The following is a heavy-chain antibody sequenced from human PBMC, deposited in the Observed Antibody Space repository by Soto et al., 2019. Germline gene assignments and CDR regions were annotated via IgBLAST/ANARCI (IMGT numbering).Heavy chain of an antibody. Sequence: ASVKVSCKASGYTFTNYGVNWVRQAPGQGLEWMGWISAYNGNTKYAQKFQDRLIMTTDTSRSTGYMELRSLRYDDTAVYYRAAGGWYGGDFDIWGQGTRVTVSS. CDR1: GYTFTNYG. V-gene: IGHV1-18*04. J-gene: IGHJ3*02. D-gene: IGHD6-19*01. CDR2: ISAYNGNT. CDR3: AAGGWYGGDFDI.